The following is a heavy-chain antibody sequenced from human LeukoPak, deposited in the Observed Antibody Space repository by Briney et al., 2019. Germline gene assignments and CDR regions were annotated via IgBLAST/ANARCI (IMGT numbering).Heavy chain of an antibody. CDR1: GGSFSGYY. CDR3: ARIRRFGELFDNFDY. V-gene: IGHV4-34*01. D-gene: IGHD3-10*01. Sequence: SETLSLTCAVYGGSFSGYYWSWIRQPPGKGLEWIGEINHSGSTNYNPSLKSRVTIPVDTSKNQFSLKLSSVTAADTAVYYCARIRRFGELFDNFDYWGQGTLVTVSS. CDR2: INHSGST. J-gene: IGHJ4*02.